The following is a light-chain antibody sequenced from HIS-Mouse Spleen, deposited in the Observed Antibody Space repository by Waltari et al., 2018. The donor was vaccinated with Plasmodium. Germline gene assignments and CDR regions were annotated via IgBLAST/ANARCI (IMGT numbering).Light chain of an antibody. CDR2: EDS. Sequence: SYELTQPPSVSVSPGQTARIPCPGDALPKKSASWYQQKSGQAPVLVIYEDSKRPSGIPERFSGSSSGTMATLTISGAQVEDEADYYCYSTDSSGNHRVFGGGTKLTVL. J-gene: IGLJ3*02. V-gene: IGLV3-10*01. CDR1: ALPKKS. CDR3: YSTDSSGNHRV.